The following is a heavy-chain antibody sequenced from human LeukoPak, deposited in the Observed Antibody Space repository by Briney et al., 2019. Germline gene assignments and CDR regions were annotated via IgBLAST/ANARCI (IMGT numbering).Heavy chain of an antibody. J-gene: IGHJ6*03. CDR3: ARGRVSSSTWYSTYYYFFYMDF. D-gene: IGHD4-11*01. CDR2: VDHTGST. Sequence: SETLSLTCTVSGGSISSYFWSWIRQPPGKGLEWIGYVDHTGSTKFNRSLNGRVSISRDTSDNFFSLRLRSVTAADTAVYFCARGRVSSSTWYSTYYYFFYMDFWGKGTTVTVSS. V-gene: IGHV4-59*01. CDR1: GGSISSYF.